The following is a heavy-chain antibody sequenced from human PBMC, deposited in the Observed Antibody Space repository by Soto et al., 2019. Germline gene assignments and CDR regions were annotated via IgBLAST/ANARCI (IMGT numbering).Heavy chain of an antibody. D-gene: IGHD2-2*01. Sequence: SETLSITCAVYGGSFSGYYWSWIRQPPGKGLEWIGEINHSGSTNYNPSLKSRVTISVDTSKNQFSLKLSSVTAADTAVYYCARRGPIVVVPAAIDYWGQGTLVTVSS. CDR2: INHSGST. CDR3: ARRGPIVVVPAAIDY. J-gene: IGHJ4*02. V-gene: IGHV4-34*01. CDR1: GGSFSGYY.